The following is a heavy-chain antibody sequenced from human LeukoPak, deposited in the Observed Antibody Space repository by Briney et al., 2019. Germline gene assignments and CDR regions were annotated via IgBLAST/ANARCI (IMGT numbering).Heavy chain of an antibody. CDR3: ARHLGGAFDI. V-gene: IGHV4-59*01. CDR1: GGSISSYY. CDR2: IYYSGST. D-gene: IGHD3-16*01. J-gene: IGHJ3*02. Sequence: SETLSLTCTVSGGSISSYYWSWIRQPPGKGLEWIGYIYYSGSTNYHPSLKSRFTISVDTSKNQFSLKLSSVTAADTAVYYCARHLGGAFDIWGQGTMVTVSS.